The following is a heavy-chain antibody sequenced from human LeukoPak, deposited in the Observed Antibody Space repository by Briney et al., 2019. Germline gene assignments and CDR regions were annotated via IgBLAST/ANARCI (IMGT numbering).Heavy chain of an antibody. CDR3: ARGLGQYDY. V-gene: IGHV4-34*01. CDR2: INHSGST. J-gene: IGHJ4*02. CDR1: VEPFSNYF. Sequence: SETPSLTCAVYVEPFSNYFWSWIRQSPGKGLEWIGEINHSGSTNYNSSLTSRVTISVDTSKNQFSLNLRSMTAADTAIYYCARGLGQYDYWGQGTLVTVSS. D-gene: IGHD5-24*01.